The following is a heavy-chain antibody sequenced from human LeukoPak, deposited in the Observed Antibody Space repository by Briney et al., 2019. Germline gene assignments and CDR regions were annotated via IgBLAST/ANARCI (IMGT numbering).Heavy chain of an antibody. D-gene: IGHD3-22*01. J-gene: IGHJ5*02. V-gene: IGHV4-61*02. CDR2: IYTSGTT. Sequence: PSQTLSLTCTVSGGSISSGSYYWSWIRQPAGKGLEWIGRIYTSGTTNYNPSLKSPVTLSVHPSKNQFSLKLSSLTPAETAMYYWARSGYYYAGWFDPWGQGTLVTVSS. CDR1: GGSISSGSYY. CDR3: ARSGYYYAGWFDP.